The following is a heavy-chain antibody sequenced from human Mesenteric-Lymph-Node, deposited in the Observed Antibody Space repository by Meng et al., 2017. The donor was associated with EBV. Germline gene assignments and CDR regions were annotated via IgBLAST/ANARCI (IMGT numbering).Heavy chain of an antibody. D-gene: IGHD5-12*01. CDR2: ICDHIKT. J-gene: IGHJ5*02. Sequence: QLQLQVPGPGLVTPSVNLSHTFTLAGGPIGSSSYSCGCFRQRPGKGLDWVVTICDHIKTHDSSSYDTRVTISVDTSENQFSMKLTSVPASDTAVDYCAKPYTSTSMCYLATWGRGTLVTVSS. CDR3: AKPYTSTSMCYLAT. V-gene: IGHV4-39*01. CDR1: GGPIGSSSYS.